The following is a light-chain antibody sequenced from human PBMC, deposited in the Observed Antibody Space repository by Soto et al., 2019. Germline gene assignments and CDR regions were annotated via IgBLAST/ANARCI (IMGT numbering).Light chain of an antibody. J-gene: IGKJ3*01. V-gene: IGKV3-20*01. Sequence: DIVLTQSPGTLSLSPGERATLSCRASQSVSSKYLAWYQQKPGQPPRVLIYGTSIRSTGIPERFSGGGSGTDFTLTIPGLQSEDFAVYYCQQYGSSLFTFGPGTKVDFK. CDR1: QSVSSKY. CDR2: GTS. CDR3: QQYGSSLFT.